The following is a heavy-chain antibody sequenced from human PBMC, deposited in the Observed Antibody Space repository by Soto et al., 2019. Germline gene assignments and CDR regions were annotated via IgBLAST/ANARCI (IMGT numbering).Heavy chain of an antibody. CDR3: TTGSIVVVPAAIFDQAFDI. CDR2: IKSKTDGGTT. Sequence: GGSLRLCCAASGFTFSNAWMSWVRQAPGKGLEWVGRIKSKTDGGTTDYAAPVKGRFTISRDDSKNTLYLQMNSLKTEDTAVYYCTTGSIVVVPAAIFDQAFDIWGQGTMVTVSS. J-gene: IGHJ3*02. D-gene: IGHD2-2*01. V-gene: IGHV3-15*01. CDR1: GFTFSNAW.